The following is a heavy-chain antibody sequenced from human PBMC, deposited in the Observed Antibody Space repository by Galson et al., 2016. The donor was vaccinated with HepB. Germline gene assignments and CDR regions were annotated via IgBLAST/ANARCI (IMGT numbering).Heavy chain of an antibody. CDR2: ISADSNTI. CDR3: ARVWFGRNCDY. J-gene: IGHJ4*02. Sequence: SLRLSCAVSGFTFTNYGLNWVRQAPGRELEWLSYISADSNTIYYADSVKGRFTISRDSAKNSMCLQMDNLRDEDTAVYYCARVWFGRNCDYWGQGTLVTVSS. V-gene: IGHV3-48*02. CDR1: GFTFTNYG. D-gene: IGHD3-10*01.